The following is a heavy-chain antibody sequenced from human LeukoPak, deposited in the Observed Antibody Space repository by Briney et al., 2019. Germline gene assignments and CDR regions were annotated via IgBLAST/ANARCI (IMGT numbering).Heavy chain of an antibody. D-gene: IGHD5-12*01. Sequence: PSETLSLTCTVSGGFISSYYWSWIRQPPGKGLEWIGYIYYSGSTNYNPSLKSRVTISVDTSKNQFSLKLSSVTAADTAVYYCARVRSIVASHRYWFDPWGQGTLVTVSS. V-gene: IGHV4-59*08. J-gene: IGHJ5*02. CDR3: ARVRSIVASHRYWFDP. CDR2: IYYSGST. CDR1: GGFISSYY.